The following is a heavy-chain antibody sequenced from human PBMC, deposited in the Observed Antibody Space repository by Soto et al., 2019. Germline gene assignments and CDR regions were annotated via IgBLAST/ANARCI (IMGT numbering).Heavy chain of an antibody. CDR2: ISGYNGDT. J-gene: IGHJ6*02. CDR3: AKNGQPPYYYYGMDV. Sequence: QGQLVQSGVEVKKPGASVKVSCKASGYTFSRYGIIWVRQAPGQGLEWMGWISGYNGDTNYAQKFQGRVTMTIDTSTNTAYMELRTLTSDDTAVYYCAKNGQPPYYYYGMDVWGQGTTVSVSS. V-gene: IGHV1-18*01. D-gene: IGHD2-8*01. CDR1: GYTFSRYG.